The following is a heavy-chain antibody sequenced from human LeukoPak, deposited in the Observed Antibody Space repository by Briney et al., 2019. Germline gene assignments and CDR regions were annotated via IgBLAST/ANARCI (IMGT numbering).Heavy chain of an antibody. CDR3: ARLHLDYLDL. V-gene: IGHV4-59*01. CDR2: SYYTGVT. J-gene: IGHJ1*01. Sequence: SETLSLTCTVSVGPMSDYYWSWIRQPPGKGLEWIGYSYYTGVTNYNPSLKSRVTISVDTPKRQFTLNLTSVTSADTAVYYCARLHLDYLDLWGQGAVVTVSS. D-gene: IGHD5-12*01. CDR1: VGPMSDYY.